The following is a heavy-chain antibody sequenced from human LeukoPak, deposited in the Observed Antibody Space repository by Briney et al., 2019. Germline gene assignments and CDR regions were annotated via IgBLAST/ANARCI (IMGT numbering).Heavy chain of an antibody. J-gene: IGHJ6*03. CDR1: GGSISSSSYY. V-gene: IGHV4-39*07. CDR2: IYYSGNT. D-gene: IGHD1-7*01. Sequence: SETLSLTCTVSGGSISSSSYYWGWIRQPPGKGLEWIGSIYYSGNTYYNPSLKGRVTISVDTSKNQFSLKLSSVTAADTAVYYCARKTTTVSYYYYYMDVWGKGTTVTVSS. CDR3: ARKTTTVSYYYYYMDV.